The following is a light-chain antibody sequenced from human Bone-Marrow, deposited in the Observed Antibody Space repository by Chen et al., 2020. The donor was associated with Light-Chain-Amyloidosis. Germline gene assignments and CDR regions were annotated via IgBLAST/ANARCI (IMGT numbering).Light chain of an antibody. CDR3: QQYNNLPPWT. CDR1: QSVSSK. Sequence: EIVMTQSPATLSASPGERATLSCRASQSVSSKLAWYQQKPGQAPRLLIYDASTRATGISARFSGSGSGTEFTLTISSLQSVDVAVYYCQQYNNLPPWTFGPGTKVEIK. J-gene: IGKJ1*01. V-gene: IGKV3-15*01. CDR2: DAS.